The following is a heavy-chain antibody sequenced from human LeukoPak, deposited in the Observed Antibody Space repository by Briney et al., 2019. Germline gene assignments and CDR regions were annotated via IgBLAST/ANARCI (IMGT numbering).Heavy chain of an antibody. CDR2: IWHDGSYK. CDR1: GFIFSSFG. CDR3: ARDHGVGATDIDY. V-gene: IGHV3-33*01. Sequence: GGSLRLSCAASGFIFSSFGMHWVRQAPGKGLEWVAVIWHDGSYKYYLDSVKGRFTISRDNAKNTLYLQMTNLRVEDTAVYYCARDHGVGATDIDYWGQGTLVTVSS. J-gene: IGHJ4*02. D-gene: IGHD1-26*01.